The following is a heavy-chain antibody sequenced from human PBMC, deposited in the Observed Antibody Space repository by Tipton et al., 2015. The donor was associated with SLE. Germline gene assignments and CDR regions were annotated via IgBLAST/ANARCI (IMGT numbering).Heavy chain of an antibody. CDR3: VRADVFEDRYYFDF. CDR1: GFSFSTFA. Sequence: SLRLSCAASGFSFSTFAMHWVRQAPGKGLEWVAVTSYDESNKNYADSVKGRFTIARDNAQNSLSLQMNSLRTEDTAVYYCVRADVFEDRYYFDFWGQGTLVTVSS. CDR2: TSYDESNK. V-gene: IGHV3-30-3*01. D-gene: IGHD5/OR15-5a*01. J-gene: IGHJ4*02.